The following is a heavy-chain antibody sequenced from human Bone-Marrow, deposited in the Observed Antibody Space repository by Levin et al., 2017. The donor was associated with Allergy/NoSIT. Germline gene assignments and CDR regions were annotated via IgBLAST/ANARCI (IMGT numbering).Heavy chain of an antibody. CDR3: ARDKVIPDANGDYYDGMDG. CDR2: ISDSGTT. V-gene: IGHV4-61*01. CDR1: GGSVSRGTY. J-gene: IGHJ6*02. Sequence: NPSETLSLTCTVSGGSVSRGTYWSWIRQTPGKGLEWIGHISDSGTTKYNPSLKSRVIISIDTSKNQFSLKLSSVTAADPAVYYCARDKVIPDANGDYYDGMDGWGQGTTVTVSS. D-gene: IGHD2-2*01.